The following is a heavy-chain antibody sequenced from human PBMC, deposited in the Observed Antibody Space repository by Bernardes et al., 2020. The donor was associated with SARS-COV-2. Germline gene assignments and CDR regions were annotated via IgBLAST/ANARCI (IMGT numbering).Heavy chain of an antibody. CDR2: IYYSGST. CDR1: GGSISSYY. D-gene: IGHD5-12*01. Sequence: SETLSLTRTVSGGSISSYYWNWIRQPPGKGLEWIAYIYYSGSTNYNPSLKSRVTMSVDTSKNQFSLKLRSVAAADTAVYYCARRRVATYYFDYWGLGTPVTVSS. J-gene: IGHJ4*02. V-gene: IGHV4-59*08. CDR3: ARRRVATYYFDY.